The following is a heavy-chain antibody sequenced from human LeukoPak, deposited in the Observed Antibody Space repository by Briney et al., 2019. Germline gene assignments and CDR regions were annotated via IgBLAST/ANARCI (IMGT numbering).Heavy chain of an antibody. Sequence: NPSETLSLTCAVYGGSFSGYYWSWIRQPPGKGLEWIGEINHSGSTNYNPSLKSRVTMSVDTSKNQFSLKLSSVTAADTAVYYCARDYSGTYPGYFQHWGQGTLVTVSS. V-gene: IGHV4-34*01. CDR1: GGSFSGYY. CDR3: ARDYSGTYPGYFQH. CDR2: INHSGST. D-gene: IGHD1-26*01. J-gene: IGHJ1*01.